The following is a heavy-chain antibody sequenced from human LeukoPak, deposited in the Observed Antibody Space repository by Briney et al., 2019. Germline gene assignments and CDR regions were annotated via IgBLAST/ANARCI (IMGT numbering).Heavy chain of an antibody. CDR1: GYTFTNYV. Sequence: ASVKVSCKASGYTFTNYVIHWVRQAPGQRLESMGWINAGNGDTKYSQKFQGRVTITRDTFASTAYMELSSPRSEDTAVYYCAREELVPYGMDVWGKGTTVTVSS. J-gene: IGHJ6*04. CDR2: INAGNGDT. CDR3: AREELVPYGMDV. D-gene: IGHD6-13*01. V-gene: IGHV1-3*01.